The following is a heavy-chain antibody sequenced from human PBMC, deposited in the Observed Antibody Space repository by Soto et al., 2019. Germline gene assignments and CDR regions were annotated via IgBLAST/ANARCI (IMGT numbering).Heavy chain of an antibody. J-gene: IGHJ4*02. CDR3: VRTSLVVAAATLEDY. D-gene: IGHD2-15*01. CDR1: GFTFISYW. Sequence: EVQLVESGGGLVQPGGSLIRSCAASGFTFISYWMHWVRQPPGKGLVWVSRINSDGSSTSYADSVKGRFTISRDNAKSTLYLQMNSLRAEDTAVYYCVRTSLVVAAATLEDYWGQGTLVTVSS. V-gene: IGHV3-74*01. CDR2: INSDGSST.